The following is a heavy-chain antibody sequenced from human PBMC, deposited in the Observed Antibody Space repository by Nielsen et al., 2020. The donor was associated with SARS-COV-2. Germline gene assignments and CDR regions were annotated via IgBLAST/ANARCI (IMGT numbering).Heavy chain of an antibody. V-gene: IGHV3-9*01. CDR2: ISWNSDSI. J-gene: IGHJ3*02. D-gene: IGHD1-20*01. CDR3: TKERRITGTYGDAFDI. Sequence: GGSLRLSCAASGFAFDDYAMHWVRQAPGKGLEWVSGISWNSDSIGYADSVKGRFTISRDNAKNSLYLQMNSLRAEDTALYYCTKERRITGTYGDAFDIWGQGTLVTVSS. CDR1: GFAFDDYA.